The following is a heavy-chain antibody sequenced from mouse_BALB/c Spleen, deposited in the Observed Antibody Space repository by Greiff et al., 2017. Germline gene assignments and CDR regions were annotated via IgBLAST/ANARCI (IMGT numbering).Heavy chain of an antibody. CDR2: IWGDGST. CDR3: ARAYGSSTWFAY. Sequence: QVQLKESGPGLVAPSQSLSITCTVSGFSLTSYGVHWVRQPPGKGLEWLGMIWGDGSTDYNSALKSRLSISKDNSKSQVFLKMNSLQTDDTARYYCARAYGSSTWFAYWGQGTLVTVSA. CDR1: GFSLTSYG. V-gene: IGHV2-6-7*01. D-gene: IGHD1-1*01. J-gene: IGHJ3*01.